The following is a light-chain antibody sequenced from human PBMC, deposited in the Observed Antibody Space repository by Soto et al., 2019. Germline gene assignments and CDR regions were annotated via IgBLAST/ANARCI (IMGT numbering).Light chain of an antibody. V-gene: IGLV2-14*01. CDR1: SSDVGGYNY. CDR2: EVS. Sequence: LTQPASVSGSPGQSITISCTGTSSDVGGYNYVSWYQQHPGKAPKLMIYEVSNRPSGVSNRFSGSKSGNTASLTISGLQAEDEADYYCSSYTSTSPLYVFGNGTKVT. CDR3: SSYTSTSPLYV. J-gene: IGLJ1*01.